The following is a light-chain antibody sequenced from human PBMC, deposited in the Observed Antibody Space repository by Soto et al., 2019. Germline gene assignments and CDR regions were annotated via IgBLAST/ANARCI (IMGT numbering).Light chain of an antibody. CDR3: QQYNVN. CDR2: DAS. J-gene: IGKJ2*01. V-gene: IGKV1-5*01. CDR1: QTINNW. Sequence: QMTQSPSTLSASVGDTVTITCRASQTINNWLAWYQQKPGKAPKVVIYDASSLGSGVPSRFSGRRSGTEFTLTISSLQSDDFATYYCQQYNVNFGQGTKLEIK.